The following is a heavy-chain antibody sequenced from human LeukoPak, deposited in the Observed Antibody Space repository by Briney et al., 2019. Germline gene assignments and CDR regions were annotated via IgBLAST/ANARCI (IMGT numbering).Heavy chain of an antibody. V-gene: IGHV4-34*01. J-gene: IGHJ4*02. Sequence: PSETLSLTCAVYGGSFSGYYWSWIRQPPGKGLEWIGEINHSGSTNYNPSLKSRVTISVDTSKNQFSLKLSSVTAADTAVYYCARLGYCSGGSCAIDYWGQGTLVTVSS. CDR3: ARLGYCSGGSCAIDY. CDR2: INHSGST. D-gene: IGHD2-15*01. CDR1: GGSFSGYY.